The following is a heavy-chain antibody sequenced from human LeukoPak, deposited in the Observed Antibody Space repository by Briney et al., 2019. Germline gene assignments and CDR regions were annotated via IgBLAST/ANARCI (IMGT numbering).Heavy chain of an antibody. CDR2: IYYSGST. J-gene: IGHJ4*02. CDR3: ASQYYYDSSGYYPFDY. Sequence: ASQTLSLTCTVSGGSISSGDYYWSWIRQPPGKGLEWIGYIYYSGSTYYNPSLKSRVTISVDTSKNQSCLKLSSVTAADTAVYYCASQYYYDSSGYYPFDYWGQGTLVTVSS. V-gene: IGHV4-30-4*01. CDR1: GGSISSGDYY. D-gene: IGHD3-22*01.